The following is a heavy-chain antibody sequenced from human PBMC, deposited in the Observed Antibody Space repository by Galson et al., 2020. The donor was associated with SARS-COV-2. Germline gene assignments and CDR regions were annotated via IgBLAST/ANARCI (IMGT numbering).Heavy chain of an antibody. CDR2: TYYRSKWFN. CDR3: ARDLVLTTQNWFVP. D-gene: IGHD1-1*01. V-gene: IGHV6-1*01. Sequence: SQTLSLTCAISGDSVSGNTVAWAWIRHSPSRGLEWLGRTYYRSKWFNDYAPFVRGRMSISADTSNNQFSLQLSSVTSEDTAVYFCARDLVLTTQNWFVPCGQGTLGSVSS. CDR1: GDSVSGNTVA. J-gene: IGHJ5*02.